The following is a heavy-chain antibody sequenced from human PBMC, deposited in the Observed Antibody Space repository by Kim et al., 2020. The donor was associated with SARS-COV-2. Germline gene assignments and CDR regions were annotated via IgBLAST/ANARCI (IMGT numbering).Heavy chain of an antibody. V-gene: IGHV3-30*04. D-gene: IGHD3-10*01. CDR2: ISYDGSNK. CDR1: GFTFSSYA. CDR3: ARDRRSTMVRGEGGFDP. J-gene: IGHJ5*02. Sequence: GGSLRLSCAASGFTFSSYAMHWVRQAPGKGLEWVAVISYDGSNKYYADSMKGRFTISRDNSKNTLYLQMNSLRAEDTAVYYCARDRRSTMVRGEGGFDPWGQGTLVTVSS.